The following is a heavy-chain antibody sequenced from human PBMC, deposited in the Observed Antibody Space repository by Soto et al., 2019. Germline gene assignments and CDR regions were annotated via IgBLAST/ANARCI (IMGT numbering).Heavy chain of an antibody. Sequence: ASVKVSCKASGYTFTSYGISWVRQAPGQGLEWMGWISAYNGNTNYAQKLQGRVTMTTDTSTSTAYMELRSLRSDDTAVYYCARMDYDFWSGYSNYGMDVWGQGTTVTSP. CDR3: ARMDYDFWSGYSNYGMDV. V-gene: IGHV1-18*04. J-gene: IGHJ6*02. CDR2: ISAYNGNT. D-gene: IGHD3-3*01. CDR1: GYTFTSYG.